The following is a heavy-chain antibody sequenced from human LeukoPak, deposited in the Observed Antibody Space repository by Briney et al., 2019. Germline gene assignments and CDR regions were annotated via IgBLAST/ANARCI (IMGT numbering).Heavy chain of an antibody. J-gene: IGHJ4*02. CDR3: AASGDFVWGSYRFDF. D-gene: IGHD3-16*02. CDR2: IVVGIGNT. V-gene: IGHV1-58*01. CDR1: GFTFTNSA. Sequence: SVKVSCKASGFTFTNSAVQWVRRARGQRLEWIGWIVVGIGNTNYAQKFQERVTITRDMSTRTAYMELRSLTSEDTAVYYCAASGDFVWGSYRFDFWGQGTLVTVSS.